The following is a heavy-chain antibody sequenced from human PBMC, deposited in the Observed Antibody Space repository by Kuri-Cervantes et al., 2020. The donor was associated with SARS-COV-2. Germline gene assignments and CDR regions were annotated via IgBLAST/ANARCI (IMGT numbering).Heavy chain of an antibody. V-gene: IGHV3-74*01. CDR3: VKDRSDYGDYVFAFDI. J-gene: IGHJ3*02. CDR2: INPDGSYT. CDR1: GFTFSGHW. D-gene: IGHD4-17*01. Sequence: GGSLRLSCAASGFTFSGHWIHWVRQAPGKGLVWVSRINPDGSYTNNADSVKGRFTISRDNSKNTLYVQMSSLRAEDTAVYYCVKDRSDYGDYVFAFDIWGQGTMVTVSS.